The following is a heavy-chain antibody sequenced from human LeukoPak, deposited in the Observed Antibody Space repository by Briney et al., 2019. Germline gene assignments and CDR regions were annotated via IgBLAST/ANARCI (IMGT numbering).Heavy chain of an antibody. CDR3: ARFRGVAGTSPFDY. CDR1: GFTFSSYG. Sequence: GGSLRLSCAASGFTFSSYGMHWVRQAPGKGLEWVAVKWYDGSNKYYADSVKGRFTISRDNSKNTLYLQMNSLRAEDTAVYYCARFRGVAGTSPFDYWGQGTLVTVSS. J-gene: IGHJ4*02. V-gene: IGHV3-33*01. D-gene: IGHD6-19*01. CDR2: KWYDGSNK.